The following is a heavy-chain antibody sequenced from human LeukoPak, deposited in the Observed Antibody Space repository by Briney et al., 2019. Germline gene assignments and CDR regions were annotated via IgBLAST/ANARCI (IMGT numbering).Heavy chain of an antibody. J-gene: IGHJ4*02. V-gene: IGHV6-1*01. CDR3: ARDREAHLDY. CDR1: GVSFSSNSAA. CDR2: TYYRYNWYN. Sequence: SQTLSLTCAISGVSFSSNSAAWNWIRQSPSRDLEWLGRTYYRYNWYNDYAVSVKSRMPINPDISKNQFSLQLNSVTPEDTAVYYCARDREAHLDYWGQGTLVTVSS.